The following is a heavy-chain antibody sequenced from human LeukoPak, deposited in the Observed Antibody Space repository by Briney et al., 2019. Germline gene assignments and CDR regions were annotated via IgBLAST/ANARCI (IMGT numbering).Heavy chain of an antibody. J-gene: IGHJ4*02. D-gene: IGHD1-26*01. Sequence: GGSLRLSCAASGFNFNNYWMSWVRQAPGKGLEWVANIKEDESEKDYVDSVKGRFTISRDNAKNSLYLQMSSLRAEDTAMYYCATYSGARHKTFDYWGQGTLVTVSS. CDR1: GFNFNNYW. V-gene: IGHV3-7*03. CDR2: IKEDESEK. CDR3: ATYSGARHKTFDY.